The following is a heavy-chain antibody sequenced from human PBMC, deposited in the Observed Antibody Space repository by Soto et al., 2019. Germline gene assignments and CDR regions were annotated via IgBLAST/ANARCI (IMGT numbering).Heavy chain of an antibody. V-gene: IGHV3-23*01. Sequence: EVQLLESGGGLVQPGGSLRLSCAASGFTFSSYAMSWVRQAPGKGLEWVSAISGSGGSTYYADSVKGRFTISRDNSKNTMYLQMNSLRAEDTAVYYCAKSYYYDSSGYYFWGQGTLVTVSS. CDR3: AKSYYYDSSGYYF. D-gene: IGHD3-22*01. CDR1: GFTFSSYA. CDR2: ISGSGGST. J-gene: IGHJ4*02.